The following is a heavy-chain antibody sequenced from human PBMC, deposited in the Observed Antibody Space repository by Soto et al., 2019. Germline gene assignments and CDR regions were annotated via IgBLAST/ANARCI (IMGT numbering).Heavy chain of an antibody. D-gene: IGHD3-22*01. CDR1: GFSFSSYS. Sequence: PGGSQGLSCAACGFSFSSYSMRWVRAAPGKGLEWGSYISPSSSSIYYADSVKGRFSISRDNATNSLYLQMNCMRAEDTAVYYCARVAYYYDSSGYFYWGQGT. CDR2: ISPSSSSI. V-gene: IGHV3-48*01. J-gene: IGHJ4*02. CDR3: ARVAYYYDSSGYFY.